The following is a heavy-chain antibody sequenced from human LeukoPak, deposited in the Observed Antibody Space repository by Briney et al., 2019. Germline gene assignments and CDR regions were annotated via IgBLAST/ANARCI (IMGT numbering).Heavy chain of an antibody. CDR2: ISAYNGNT. Sequence: ASVKVSCKASGYTFTGYYMHWVRQAPGQGLEWMGWISAYNGNTNYAQKLQGRVTMTTDTSTSTAYMELRSLRSDDTAVYYCARNSGSYYQYYFDYWGQGTLVTVSS. J-gene: IGHJ4*02. V-gene: IGHV1-18*04. D-gene: IGHD1-26*01. CDR1: GYTFTGYY. CDR3: ARNSGSYYQYYFDY.